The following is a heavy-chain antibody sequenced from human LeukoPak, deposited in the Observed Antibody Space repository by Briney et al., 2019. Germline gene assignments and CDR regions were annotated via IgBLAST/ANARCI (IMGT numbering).Heavy chain of an antibody. CDR3: ARDLHVVVPAAGDY. D-gene: IGHD2-2*01. CDR1: GYTFTGYY. CDR2: INPNSGGT. Sequence: ASVKVSCKASGYTFTGYYMHWVRQAPGQGLEWMGWINPNSGGTNYAQKFQGRVTMTRDTSISTAYMELSRLRSDDTAVYYCARDLHVVVPAAGDYWGQGTLVTVSS. V-gene: IGHV1-2*02. J-gene: IGHJ4*02.